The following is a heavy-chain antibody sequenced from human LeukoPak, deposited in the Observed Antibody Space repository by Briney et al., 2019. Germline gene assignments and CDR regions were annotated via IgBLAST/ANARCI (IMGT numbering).Heavy chain of an antibody. J-gene: IGHJ5*02. CDR2: IYYSGST. D-gene: IGHD3-3*01. CDR1: GGSISSSSYY. V-gene: IGHV4-39*01. CDR3: ARTWSQVAPFDP. Sequence: YPSETLSLTCTVSGGSISSSSYYWGWIRQPPGKGLEWIGSIYYSGSTYYNPSLKSRVTISVDTSKNQFSLKLSSVTAADTAVYYCARTWSQVAPFDPWGQGTLVTVSS.